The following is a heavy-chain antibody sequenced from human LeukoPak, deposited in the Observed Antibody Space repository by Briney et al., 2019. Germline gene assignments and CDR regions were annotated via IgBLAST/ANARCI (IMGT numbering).Heavy chain of an antibody. CDR1: GFTFSSYG. CDR2: IYSGGST. V-gene: IGHV3-NL1*01. Sequence: PGGSLRLSCVASGFTFSSYGMHWVRQAPGKGLEWVSVIYSGGSTYYADSVKGRFTISRDNSKNTLYLQMNSLRAEDTAVYYCARYYYYYMDVWGKGTTVTISS. CDR3: ARYYYYYMDV. J-gene: IGHJ6*03.